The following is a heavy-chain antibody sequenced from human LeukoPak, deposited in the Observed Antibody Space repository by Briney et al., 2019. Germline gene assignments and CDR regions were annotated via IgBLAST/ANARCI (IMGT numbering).Heavy chain of an antibody. D-gene: IGHD2-21*02. J-gene: IGHJ4*02. Sequence: GGSLRLSCAVSGIAFSSSAMSWVRQAPGKGLEWVLFIGARGENTHYAESVKGRFTISRDNSKNTLYLQMNSLRAEDTAVYYCAKDHGWDIVVVTAMDYWGQGTLVTVSS. CDR3: AKDHGWDIVVVTAMDY. CDR2: IGARGENT. V-gene: IGHV3-23*01. CDR1: GIAFSSSA.